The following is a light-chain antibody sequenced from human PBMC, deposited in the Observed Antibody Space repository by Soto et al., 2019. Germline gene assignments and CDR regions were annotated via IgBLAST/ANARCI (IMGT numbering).Light chain of an antibody. CDR2: GAS. CDR1: QSVSSSY. V-gene: IGKV3-15*01. J-gene: IGKJ1*01. Sequence: EIVLTQSPGTLSLSPGERATLSCRASQSVSSSYLAWYQQKPGQAPRLLIYGASTRATGIPARFSGSGSGTEFTLTISSLQSEDFAVYYCQQYDDWPPWTFGPGTKVDIK. CDR3: QQYDDWPPWT.